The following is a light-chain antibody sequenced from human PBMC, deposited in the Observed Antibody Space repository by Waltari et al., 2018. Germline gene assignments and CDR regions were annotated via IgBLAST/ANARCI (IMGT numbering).Light chain of an antibody. Sequence: QSALTQPAPVSGSPGQSITISCTGTSSDVGSYKFVSWYQQSPGKAPKFLIYEVTKRPSGVSNRFSGSKSGNTASLTISGLQAEDEADYYCCSYAGDRTFVFGTGTKVTVL. V-gene: IGLV2-23*02. J-gene: IGLJ1*01. CDR1: SSDVGSYKF. CDR3: CSYAGDRTFV. CDR2: EVT.